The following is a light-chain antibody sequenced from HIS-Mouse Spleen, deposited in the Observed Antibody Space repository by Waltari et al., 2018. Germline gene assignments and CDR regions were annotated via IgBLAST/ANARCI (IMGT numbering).Light chain of an antibody. Sequence: DIVMTQPQLSSPVTLGNPASIPCRSIQTLVHSDGNTYLSWLQQRPGQPPRLLIYKISNRFSGVADRFSGSGAGTEFALKISRVEAEDVGVYYCMQATQFPQGLTFGGGTKVEIK. J-gene: IGKJ4*01. CDR1: QTLVHSDGNTY. CDR2: KIS. V-gene: IGKV2-24*01. CDR3: MQATQFPQGLT.